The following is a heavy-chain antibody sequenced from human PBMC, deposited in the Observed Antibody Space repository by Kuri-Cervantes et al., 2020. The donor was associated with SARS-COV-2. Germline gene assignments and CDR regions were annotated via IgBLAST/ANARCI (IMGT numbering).Heavy chain of an antibody. CDR2: IRYDGNNQ. D-gene: IGHD1-7*01. V-gene: IGHV3-30*02. CDR1: GFTFSSYA. Sequence: GGSLRLSCAASGFTFSSYAMHWVRQAPGKGLEWVAFIRYDGNNQYYADSVKGRFTVSRDNSKNMQYLQMNSLRAEDTAVYYCAKDKTIENWGQGTLVTVSS. CDR3: AKDKTIEN. J-gene: IGHJ4*02.